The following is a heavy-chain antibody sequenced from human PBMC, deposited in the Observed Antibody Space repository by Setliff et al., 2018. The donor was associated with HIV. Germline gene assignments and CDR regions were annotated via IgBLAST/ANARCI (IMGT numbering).Heavy chain of an antibody. J-gene: IGHJ6*03. CDR2: IYDSGST. CDR3: ARHRDPPGSSWIFYYYYMDL. Sequence: SETLSLTCAVSGHSISSTNWWGWIRQPPGKGLEWIGSIYDSGSTSYNPSLSSRLTISVDTSKNQVSLRLSSATAADTGVYYCARHRDPPGSSWIFYYYYMDLWGGGTTVTVSS. D-gene: IGHD6-13*01. CDR1: GHSISSTNW. V-gene: IGHV4-38-2*01.